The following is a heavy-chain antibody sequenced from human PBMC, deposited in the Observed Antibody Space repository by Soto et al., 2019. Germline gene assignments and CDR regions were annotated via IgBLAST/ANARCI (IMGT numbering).Heavy chain of an antibody. CDR2: ISSSSSYI. CDR3: AAPGRATLSY. Sequence: EVQLVESGGGLVKPGGSLRLSCAASGFTFSSYSMNWVRQAPGKGLEWVSSISSSSSYIYYADSVKGRFTISRDNAKNSLYLQMNRLRAEDTAVYYCAAPGRATLSYWGQGTLVTVSS. CDR1: GFTFSSYS. J-gene: IGHJ4*02. V-gene: IGHV3-21*01.